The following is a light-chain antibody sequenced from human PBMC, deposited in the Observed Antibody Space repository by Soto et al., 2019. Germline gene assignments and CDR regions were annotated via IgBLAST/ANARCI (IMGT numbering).Light chain of an antibody. CDR2: DVS. CDR1: SSDVGNYNL. Sequence: QSALTQPASVSGSPGQSITISCTGTSSDVGNYNLVSWYQQHPGKAPKLMIYDVSKRPSGVSNRFSGSKSGNTASLTISGLQADDEAYYYCCAYAGDSDVFGTGTKLTVL. CDR3: CAYAGDSDV. J-gene: IGLJ1*01. V-gene: IGLV2-23*02.